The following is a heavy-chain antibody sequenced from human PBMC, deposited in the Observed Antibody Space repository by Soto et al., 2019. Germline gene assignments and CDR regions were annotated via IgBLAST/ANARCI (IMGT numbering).Heavy chain of an antibody. Sequence: GGSLRLSCAASGFTFSSYWMSWVRQAPGKGLEWVSNIKQGGSEKYYVDSVKGRFTISRDNTKNSLYLQMNSLRAEDTAVYYCARSPMVRGVHRNFDYWGQGTLVTVSS. J-gene: IGHJ4*02. V-gene: IGHV3-7*01. CDR1: GFTFSSYW. CDR2: IKQGGSEK. CDR3: ARSPMVRGVHRNFDY. D-gene: IGHD3-10*01.